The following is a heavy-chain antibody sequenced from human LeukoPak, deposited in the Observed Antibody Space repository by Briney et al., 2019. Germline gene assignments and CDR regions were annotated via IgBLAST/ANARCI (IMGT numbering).Heavy chain of an antibody. J-gene: IGHJ3*02. V-gene: IGHV4-59*01. CDR2: IFYSGNT. Sequence: SETLSLTCTVSGGSISSYYWSWIRQPPGKGLEWIGYIFYSGNTNYNPSLKSRVTISVDMSKNQFSLKLSSVTAADTAVYYCASSGASDAFDIWGQGTMVTVSS. CDR3: ASSGASDAFDI. CDR1: GGSISSYY. D-gene: IGHD7-27*01.